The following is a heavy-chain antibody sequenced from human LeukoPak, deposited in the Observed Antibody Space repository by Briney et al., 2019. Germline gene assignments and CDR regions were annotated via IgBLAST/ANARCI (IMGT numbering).Heavy chain of an antibody. D-gene: IGHD3-22*01. CDR3: ARGDYDLNWFDP. Sequence: SQTLSLTCTVSGGSISSGGYYWSWIRQHPGKGLEWIGYIYYSGSTYYNPSLKSRVTISVDTSKNQFSLKLSSVTAADTAVYYCARGDYDLNWFDPWGQGILVTVSS. CDR2: IYYSGST. J-gene: IGHJ5*02. V-gene: IGHV4-31*03. CDR1: GGSISSGGYY.